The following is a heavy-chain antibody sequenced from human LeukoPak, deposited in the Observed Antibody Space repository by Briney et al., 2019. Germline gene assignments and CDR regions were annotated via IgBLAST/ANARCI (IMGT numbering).Heavy chain of an antibody. CDR3: ARARSRITFGGIRHAFDI. CDR2: IIPLLGIT. V-gene: IGHV1-69*04. CDR1: GGTFSSYA. D-gene: IGHD3-16*01. J-gene: IGHJ3*02. Sequence: SVKVSCKASGGTFSSYAMNWVRQAPGQGLEWVARIIPLLGITNHAQKLQGRVTVTADTSTNTAYMELTSLISDDTAVYYCARARSRITFGGIRHAFDIWGQGTLVTVSS.